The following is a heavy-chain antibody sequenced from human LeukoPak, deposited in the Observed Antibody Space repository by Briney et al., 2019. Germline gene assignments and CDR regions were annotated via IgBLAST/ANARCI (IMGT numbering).Heavy chain of an antibody. CDR3: ARVRGCNVHNCLLGGWFDP. Sequence: SETLSLTCAIDGTSLSAYHWTWIRQPPGKGLEWIGEIKPSGITNYNPSLKSRVTLSIDTSKNQFSLKVASVTAADMAVYYCARVRGCNVHNCLLGGWFDPWGQGTLVTVSS. J-gene: IGHJ5*02. CDR2: IKPSGIT. CDR1: GTSLSAYH. D-gene: IGHD1-20*01. V-gene: IGHV4-34*01.